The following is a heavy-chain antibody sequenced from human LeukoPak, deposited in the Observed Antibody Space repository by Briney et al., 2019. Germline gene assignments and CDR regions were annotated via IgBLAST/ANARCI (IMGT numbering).Heavy chain of an antibody. V-gene: IGHV4-61*02. D-gene: IGHD3-22*01. CDR2: IYTSGST. CDR1: GGSLSSGSYF. J-gene: IGHJ4*02. Sequence: SETLSLTCTVSGGSLSSGSYFWSWIRQPAGKGLEWIGRIYTSGSTNYNPSLKSRVTISVDTSKNQFSLKLSSVTAADTAVYYCASPMDYYDSSGYYAKFDYWGQGTLVTVSS. CDR3: ASPMDYYDSSGYYAKFDY.